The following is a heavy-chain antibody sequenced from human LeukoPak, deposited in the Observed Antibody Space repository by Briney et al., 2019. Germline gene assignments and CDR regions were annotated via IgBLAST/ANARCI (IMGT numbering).Heavy chain of an antibody. CDR2: IYYNGST. D-gene: IGHD4-17*01. V-gene: IGHV4-59*08. J-gene: IGHJ1*01. Sequence: SETLSLTCTVSGGSISSYYWSWIRQPPGKGLEWIGYIYYNGSTNYNPSLKSRVTISVDTSKTQFSLKLSSVTAADTAVYYCAAATVTTSAEYFQHWGQGTLATVSS. CDR1: GGSISSYY. CDR3: AAATVTTSAEYFQH.